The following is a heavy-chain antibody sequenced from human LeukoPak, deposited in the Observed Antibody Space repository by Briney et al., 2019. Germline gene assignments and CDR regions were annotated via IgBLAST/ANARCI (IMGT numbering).Heavy chain of an antibody. V-gene: IGHV3-30*18. CDR2: ISYDGSNT. J-gene: IGHJ4*02. CDR3: AKPYYYGSRSYMGY. Sequence: GTSLRLSCAASGFIFSSYGMHWVRQAPGKGLEWVAVISYDGSNTYYADSVKGRFTISRDNSKNMLYLQMNSLRAEDTAVYYCAKPYYYGSRSYMGYWGQGTLVTVSS. CDR1: GFIFSSYG. D-gene: IGHD3-10*01.